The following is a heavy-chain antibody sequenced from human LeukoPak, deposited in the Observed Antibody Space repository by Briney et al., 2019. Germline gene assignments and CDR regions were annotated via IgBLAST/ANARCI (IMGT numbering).Heavy chain of an antibody. V-gene: IGHV3-23*01. CDR1: GFTFSNNA. CDR3: AKDPSGANDY. CDR2: ISGSGGST. J-gene: IGHJ4*02. Sequence: GGSLRLSCAASGFTFSNNALSWFRQAPGKGLEWVSAISGSGGSTYYADSVKGRFTISRDNSKNTLYLQMNSLRAEDTAVYYCAKDPSGANDYWGQGTLVTVSS.